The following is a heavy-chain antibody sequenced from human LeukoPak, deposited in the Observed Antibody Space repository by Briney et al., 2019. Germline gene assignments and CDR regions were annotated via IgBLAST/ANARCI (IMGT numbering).Heavy chain of an antibody. Sequence: GESLKISCKGSGYSSTSYWISWVRQMPGKGLEWMGRIDPTDSYTNYSPSFQGHVTISADKSISTAYLQWSHLEASDTAMYYCARHTYYYDFSGYYFDSWGQGTLVTVSS. J-gene: IGHJ4*02. V-gene: IGHV5-10-1*01. CDR1: GYSSTSYW. D-gene: IGHD3-22*01. CDR2: IDPTDSYT. CDR3: ARHTYYYDFSGYYFDS.